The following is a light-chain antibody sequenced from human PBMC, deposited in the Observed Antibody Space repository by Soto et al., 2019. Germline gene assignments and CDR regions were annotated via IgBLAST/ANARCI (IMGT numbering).Light chain of an antibody. V-gene: IGLV2-8*01. CDR1: SSDVGGYHY. CDR3: SSYAGSNNHVL. Sequence: QSALTQPPSASGSPRQSVTISCTGTSSDVGGYHYVSWYQQHPGKAPKLMIYEVSKRPSGVPDRFSGSKSGNTASLTVSGLQAEDEADYYCSSYAGSNNHVLFGGGTKLTVL. J-gene: IGLJ2*01. CDR2: EVS.